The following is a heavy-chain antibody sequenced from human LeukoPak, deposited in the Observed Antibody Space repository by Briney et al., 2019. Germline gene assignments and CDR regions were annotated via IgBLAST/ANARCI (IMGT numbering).Heavy chain of an antibody. V-gene: IGHV3-23*01. J-gene: IGHJ4*02. D-gene: IGHD6-19*01. Sequence: GGSLRLSCAASGFTFSSYAMSWVRQVPGKGLEWVSAISGSGGSTYYADSVKGRFTISRDNSKNTLYLQMNSLRAEDTAVYYCAKDLRHIAVALFGFDYWGQGTLVTVSS. CDR1: GFTFSSYA. CDR2: ISGSGGST. CDR3: AKDLRHIAVALFGFDY.